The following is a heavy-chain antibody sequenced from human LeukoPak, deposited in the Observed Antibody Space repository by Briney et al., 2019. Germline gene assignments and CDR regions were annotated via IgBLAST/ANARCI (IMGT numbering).Heavy chain of an antibody. D-gene: IGHD6-19*01. CDR3: ARDLSYSSAPLPFYYFDY. V-gene: IGHV3-21*01. CDR1: FXXXX. Sequence: FXXXXMXXXRQXXGKXLEXXXXXXXSSSYIYYADSMKGRFTISRDNAKNSLYLQMNSLRAEDTAVYYCARDLSYSSAPLPFYYFDYWGQGTLVTVSS. CDR2: XXXSSSYI. J-gene: IGHJ4*02.